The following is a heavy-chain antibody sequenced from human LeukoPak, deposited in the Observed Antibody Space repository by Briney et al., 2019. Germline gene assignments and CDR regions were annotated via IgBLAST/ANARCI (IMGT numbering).Heavy chain of an antibody. CDR2: IGTRSNPI. CDR1: GFTFSDFY. V-gene: IGHV3-11*01. D-gene: IGHD1-26*01. J-gene: IGHJ4*02. CDR3: AREARGSGRDFDY. Sequence: GGSLRLSCAASGFTFSDFYMSWIRQAPGMGLEWISYIGTRSNPIYYADSVKGRFTISRDDAKNSLYLQMNSLRDEDTAVYFCAREARGSGRDFDYWGEGILVTVSS.